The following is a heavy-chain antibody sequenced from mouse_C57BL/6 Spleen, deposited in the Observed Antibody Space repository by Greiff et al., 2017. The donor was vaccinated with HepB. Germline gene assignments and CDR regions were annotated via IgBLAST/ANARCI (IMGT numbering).Heavy chain of an antibody. CDR3: ARSYYYGSSFWYFDV. D-gene: IGHD1-1*01. V-gene: IGHV14-3*01. CDR2: IDPANGNT. Sequence: VHVKQSVAELVRPGASVKLSCTASGFNIKNTYMHWVKQRPEQGLEWIGRIDPANGNTKYAPKFQGKATITADTSSNTAYLQLSSLTSEDTAIYYCARSYYYGSSFWYFDVWGTGTTVTVSS. CDR1: GFNIKNTY. J-gene: IGHJ1*03.